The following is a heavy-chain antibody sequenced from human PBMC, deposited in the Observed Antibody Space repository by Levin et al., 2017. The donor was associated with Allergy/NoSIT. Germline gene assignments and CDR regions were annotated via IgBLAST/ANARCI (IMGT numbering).Heavy chain of an antibody. CDR2: INHSGST. D-gene: IGHD3-16*02. J-gene: IGHJ5*02. CDR1: GGSFSGYY. Sequence: SETLSLTCAVYGGSFSGYYWSWIRQPPGKGLEWIGEINHSGSTNYNPSLKSRVTISVDTSKNQFSLKLSSVTAADTAVYYCARGLVKVSPYVWGSYRSGWFDPWGQGTLVTVSS. CDR3: ARGLVKVSPYVWGSYRSGWFDP. V-gene: IGHV4-34*01.